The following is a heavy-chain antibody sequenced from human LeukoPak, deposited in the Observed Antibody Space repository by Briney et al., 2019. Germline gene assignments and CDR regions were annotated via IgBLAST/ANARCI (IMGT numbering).Heavy chain of an antibody. Sequence: ASVKVSCKASGYTFTSYAMNWVRQAPGQGLEWMGWINTNTGNPTYAQGFTGRFVFSLDTSVSTAYLQISSLKAEDTAVYYCARGVSVAGTGYYYYMDVWGKGTTVTVSS. V-gene: IGHV7-4-1*02. J-gene: IGHJ6*03. CDR1: GYTFTSYA. D-gene: IGHD6-19*01. CDR2: INTNTGNP. CDR3: ARGVSVAGTGYYYYMDV.